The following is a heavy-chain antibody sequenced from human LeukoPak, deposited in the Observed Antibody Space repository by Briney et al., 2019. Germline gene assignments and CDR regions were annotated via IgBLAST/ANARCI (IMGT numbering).Heavy chain of an antibody. D-gene: IGHD6-25*01. V-gene: IGHV3-30*04. J-gene: IGHJ4*02. CDR2: ISYDGSYK. CDR1: GFTFRAYT. Sequence: GGSLRLSCAASGFTFRAYTMHWVRQAPGKGLEWVSVISYDGSYKYYADSVKGRFIFSRDNSKNTVYLQMNSLRAEDPAVYYCARGHRPSSSAYLFDSWGEGTLVTVSS. CDR3: ARGHRPSSSAYLFDS.